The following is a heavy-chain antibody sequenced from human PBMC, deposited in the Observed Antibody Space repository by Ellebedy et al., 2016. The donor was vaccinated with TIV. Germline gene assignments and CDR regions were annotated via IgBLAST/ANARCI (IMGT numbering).Heavy chain of an antibody. CDR3: ARARSSGWLHTPDY. V-gene: IGHV4-39*01. CDR1: GGSISSSNYY. Sequence: MPGGSLRLSCTVSGGSISSSNYYWGWIRQPPGKGLEWIGTIYYRGSTYYNPSLKSRVTISVDTSKNQFSLKLSSVTAADTAVYYCARARSSGWLHTPDYWGQGLLVTVSS. J-gene: IGHJ4*02. CDR2: IYYRGST. D-gene: IGHD6-19*01.